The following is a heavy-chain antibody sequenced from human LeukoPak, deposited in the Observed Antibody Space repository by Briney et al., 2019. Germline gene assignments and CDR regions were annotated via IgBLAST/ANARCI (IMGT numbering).Heavy chain of an antibody. CDR2: TYYNGST. D-gene: IGHD2/OR15-2a*01. V-gene: IGHV4-59*01. J-gene: IGHJ4*02. Sequence: SETLSLTCTVSGGSISSYFWSWLRQPPGKGLAWIGYTYYNGSTNYNPSLMSRVTISVDTCKTLCQLQLSSVTAADTGVYYCASVRDSQGFDYWGQGTLVTVSS. CDR3: ASVRDSQGFDY. CDR1: GGSISSYF.